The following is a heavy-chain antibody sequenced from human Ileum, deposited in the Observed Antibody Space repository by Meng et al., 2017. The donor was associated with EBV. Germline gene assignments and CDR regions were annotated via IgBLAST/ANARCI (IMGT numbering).Heavy chain of an antibody. CDR3: ARNVPGTSAYYD. Sequence: VRRRESGRGLEKPSDTLSLTCAVSGYSISSTNWWGWIRQPPGKGLEWIGYIYYSGSTSYNPSLKSRVTMSVDTSKNQFSLNLNSVTAVDTAVYYCARNVPGTSAYYDWGQGTLVTVSS. CDR2: IYYSGST. D-gene: IGHD3-22*01. J-gene: IGHJ4*02. V-gene: IGHV4-28*01. CDR1: GYSISSTNW.